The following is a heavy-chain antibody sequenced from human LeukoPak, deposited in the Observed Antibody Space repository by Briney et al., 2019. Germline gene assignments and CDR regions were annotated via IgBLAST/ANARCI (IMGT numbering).Heavy chain of an antibody. Sequence: PLQTLSLTCTVSGGSISSGSYYWSWIRQPAGKGLEWIGRIYTSGSTNYNPSLKSRVTISVDTSKNQFSLKLSSVTAADTAVYYCAGGGRAVDYWGQGTLVTVSS. CDR2: IYTSGST. CDR3: AGGGRAVDY. CDR1: GGSISSGSYY. J-gene: IGHJ4*02. D-gene: IGHD3-16*01. V-gene: IGHV4-61*02.